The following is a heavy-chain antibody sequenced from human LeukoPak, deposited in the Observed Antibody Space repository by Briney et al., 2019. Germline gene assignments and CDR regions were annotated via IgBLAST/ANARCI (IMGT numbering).Heavy chain of an antibody. CDR1: GDSISSGGFF. CDR2: IFHSGST. Sequence: PSETLSLTCSVSGDSISSGGFFWSWIRQPPGKGLEWIGYIFHSGSTSYNPSLQSRVTISVDTSKNQLSLKLSSVTAADTAVYYCAREDSSGWYAFDYWGQGTLVTVSS. J-gene: IGHJ4*02. CDR3: AREDSSGWYAFDY. V-gene: IGHV4-30-2*01. D-gene: IGHD6-19*01.